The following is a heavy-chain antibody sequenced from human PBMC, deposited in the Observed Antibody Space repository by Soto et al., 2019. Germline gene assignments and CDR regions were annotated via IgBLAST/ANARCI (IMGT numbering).Heavy chain of an antibody. D-gene: IGHD6-13*01. Sequence: QVQLQESGPGLVKPSGTLSLTCAVSGGSISSSNWWSWVRQPPGKGLEWIGEIYHSGSTNYNPSLRSRVPITVDMSKAQFSLKLSSVSAADTAVYYCARAAMGGSSWPFDYWGQGTLVTVSS. CDR3: ARAAMGGSSWPFDY. CDR1: GGSISSSNW. J-gene: IGHJ4*02. CDR2: IYHSGST. V-gene: IGHV4-4*02.